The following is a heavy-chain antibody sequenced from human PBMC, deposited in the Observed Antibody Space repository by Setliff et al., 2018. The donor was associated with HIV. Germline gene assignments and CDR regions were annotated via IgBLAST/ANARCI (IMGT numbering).Heavy chain of an antibody. CDR3: AKDRVGYCSSISCPGGFDY. Sequence: GGSLRLSCAASGFAFDNYAMAWVRQAPGKGLEWVSAISGSGGSTYYADSVKGRFTISRDKSKNTVYLQMYSLRAEDTALYYCAKDRVGYCSSISCPGGFDYWGQGTLVTVSS. V-gene: IGHV3-23*01. D-gene: IGHD2-2*03. CDR2: ISGSGGST. J-gene: IGHJ4*02. CDR1: GFAFDNYA.